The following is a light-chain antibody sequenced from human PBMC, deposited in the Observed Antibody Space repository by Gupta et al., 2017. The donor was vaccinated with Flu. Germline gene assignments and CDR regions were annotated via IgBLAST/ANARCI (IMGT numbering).Light chain of an antibody. CDR3: QQYHNTPFT. J-gene: IGKJ4*01. V-gene: IGKV4-1*01. CDR1: QSILYSSSNKNY. Sequence: NCKSSQSILYSSSNKNYLAWYQQKPGQPPTLLIYWASTRESGVPDRFSGSGSGTDFTLTISSLQAEDVAIYYCQQYHNTPFTFGGGSRVEIK. CDR2: WAS.